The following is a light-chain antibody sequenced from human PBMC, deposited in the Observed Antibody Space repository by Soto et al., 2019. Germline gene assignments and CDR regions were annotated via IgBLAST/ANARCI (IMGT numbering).Light chain of an antibody. J-gene: IGLJ2*01. V-gene: IGLV2-14*01. CDR3: SSYTSSILLVV. CDR1: SSDVGGYNY. CDR2: EVS. Sequence: QSALTQPASVSGSPGQSITISCTGTSSDVGGYNYVSWYQQHPGKAPKLMIYEVSNRPSGVSNRFSGSKSGNTASLTISGLQAEDEADYYCSSYTSSILLVVFGGGTKLTVL.